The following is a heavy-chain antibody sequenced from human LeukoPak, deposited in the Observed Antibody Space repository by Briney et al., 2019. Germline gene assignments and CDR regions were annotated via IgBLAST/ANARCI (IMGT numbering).Heavy chain of an antibody. Sequence: ASVKVSCKASGYTFTGYYMHWVRQAPGQGLEWMGRINRNSGGTNYAQKFQGRVTMTRDTSISTAYMELSRLRSDDTAVYYCARDGTGYCSGGSCYSGASFDYWGQGTLVTVSS. J-gene: IGHJ4*02. CDR3: ARDGTGYCSGGSCYSGASFDY. V-gene: IGHV1-2*06. CDR1: GYTFTGYY. D-gene: IGHD2-15*01. CDR2: INRNSGGT.